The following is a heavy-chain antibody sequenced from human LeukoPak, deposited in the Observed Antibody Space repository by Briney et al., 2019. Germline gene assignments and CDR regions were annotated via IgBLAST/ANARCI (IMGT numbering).Heavy chain of an antibody. CDR3: ARGGGSSLGY. D-gene: IGHD6-13*01. J-gene: IGHJ4*02. CDR1: GGSFSGYY. V-gene: IGHV4-34*01. Sequence: PSETLSLTCAVYGGSFSGYYWSWIRQPPGKGLEWIGEINHSGSTNYNPSLKSRVTISVDTSKNQFSLKLSSVTAADTAVYYCARGGGSSLGYWGQGTLVTVSS. CDR2: INHSGST.